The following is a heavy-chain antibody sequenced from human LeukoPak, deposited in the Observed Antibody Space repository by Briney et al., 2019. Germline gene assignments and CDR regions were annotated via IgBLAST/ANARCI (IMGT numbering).Heavy chain of an antibody. CDR2: INHSGST. V-gene: IGHV4-34*01. CDR1: GGSFSGYY. D-gene: IGHD3-22*01. Sequence: PSGTLSLTCAVYGGSFSGYYWSWIRQPPGKGLEWIGEINHSGSTNYNPSLKSRVTISVDTSKNQFSLKLSSVTAADTAVYYCARGRRRGGYYDSSGPNWFDPWGQGTLVTVSS. CDR3: ARGRRRGGYYDSSGPNWFDP. J-gene: IGHJ5*02.